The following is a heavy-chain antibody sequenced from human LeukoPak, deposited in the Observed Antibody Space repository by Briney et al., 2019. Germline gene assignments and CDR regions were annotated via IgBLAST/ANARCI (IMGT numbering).Heavy chain of an antibody. CDR3: ARGRRTNIVGATRRRFISHYFDY. CDR1: GYTFTSYD. J-gene: IGHJ4*02. CDR2: MNPNSGNT. Sequence: ASVKVSCKASGYTFTSYDINWVRQATGQGLEWMGWMNPNSGNTGYAQKFQGRVTMTRNTSISTAYMELSSLRSEDTAVYYCARGRRTNIVGATRRRFISHYFDYWGQGTLVTVSS. V-gene: IGHV1-8*01. D-gene: IGHD1-26*01.